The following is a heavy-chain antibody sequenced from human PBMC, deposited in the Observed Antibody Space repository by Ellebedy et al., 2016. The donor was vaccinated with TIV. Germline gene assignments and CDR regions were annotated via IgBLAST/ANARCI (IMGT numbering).Heavy chain of an antibody. V-gene: IGHV3-7*01. D-gene: IGHD5-12*01. CDR2: IKKDGSEK. CDR3: VLIRAYGNGFES. J-gene: IGHJ5*01. CDR1: GFTFSSFS. Sequence: GESLKISCAASGFTFSSFSMNWVRQAPGKGLEWVGNIKKDGSEKNYVDSVKGRFTVSRDNAKNSLYLLMNSLRVEDTAVYYCVLIRAYGNGFESWGQGTLVTVSS.